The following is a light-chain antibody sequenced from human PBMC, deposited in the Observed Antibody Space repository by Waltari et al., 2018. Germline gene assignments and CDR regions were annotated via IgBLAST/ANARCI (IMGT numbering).Light chain of an antibody. CDR3: QQYYDTPFT. CDR1: QSVLYRPKHKNY. V-gene: IGKV4-1*01. CDR2: WAS. J-gene: IGKJ4*01. Sequence: DFVMTQSPDSLAVSLGERATLNCKSSQSVLYRPKHKNYLAWYQQKPGQPPKLLIYWASTRESGVPDRFSGSGSGTDFTLTISSLQAEDVAVYYCQQYYDTPFTFGGGTTVEIK.